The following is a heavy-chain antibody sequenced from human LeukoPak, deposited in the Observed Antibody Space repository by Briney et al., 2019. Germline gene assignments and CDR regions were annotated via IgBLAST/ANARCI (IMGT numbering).Heavy chain of an antibody. J-gene: IGHJ4*02. CDR1: GFTFSNYA. V-gene: IGHV3-33*01. CDR2: RWNDGSNA. Sequence: GNSLRLSCATSGFTFSNYAIHWVRQAPGKGLEWVAVRWNDGSNAYYADSVKGRFIISRDNSNNRLYLQMNSLRVEDTAVYYCARDRLAAVASDDYIDSSGQGILVTASS. D-gene: IGHD6-19*01. CDR3: ARDRLAAVASDDYIDS.